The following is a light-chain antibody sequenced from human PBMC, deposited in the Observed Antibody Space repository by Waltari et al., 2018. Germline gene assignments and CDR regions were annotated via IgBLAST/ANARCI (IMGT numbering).Light chain of an antibody. V-gene: IGLV1-47*01. CDR3: AAWDDSLSGFYV. Sequence: QSVLTQPPSASGTPGQRVTISCSGSSSNIGINYVYWYQQLPGTAPNLLIYRNNQRPSGVPDRFAGSKSGTSASLAISGLRSEDEADYYCAAWDDSLSGFYVFGTGTKVTVL. J-gene: IGLJ1*01. CDR1: SSNIGINY. CDR2: RNN.